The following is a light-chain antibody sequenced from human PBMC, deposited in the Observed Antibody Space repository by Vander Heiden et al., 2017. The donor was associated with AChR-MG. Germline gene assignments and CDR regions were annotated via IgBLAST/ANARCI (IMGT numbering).Light chain of an antibody. CDR3: QSYDSSLSAVV. V-gene: IGLV1-40*01. J-gene: IGLJ2*01. CDR1: SSNIGAGND. Sequence: QSVLTQPPSVSGAPGQRVTISCTGSSSNIGAGNDVHWYQQFPGTAPKLLIYGNTNRPSGVPDRFSVSTSGTSASLAITGLQAEDEADYYCQSYDSSLSAVVFGGGTKLSVL. CDR2: GNT.